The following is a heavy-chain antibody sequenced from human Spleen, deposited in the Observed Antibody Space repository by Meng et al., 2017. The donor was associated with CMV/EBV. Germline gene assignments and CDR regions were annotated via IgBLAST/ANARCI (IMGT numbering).Heavy chain of an antibody. CDR2: VSGTGGST. J-gene: IGHJ5*02. D-gene: IGHD2-2*01. CDR1: GFTFSNYA. V-gene: IGHV3-23*01. CDR3: AKDLLYQLPRHTWFDP. Sequence: GGSLRLSCVASGFTFSNYAMTWVRQAPGKGLEWVSTVSGTGGSTFYADSVKGRFTISRDNSKSIMTLQMNSLRAEDTAMYYCAKDLLYQLPRHTWFDPWGQGTLVTVSS.